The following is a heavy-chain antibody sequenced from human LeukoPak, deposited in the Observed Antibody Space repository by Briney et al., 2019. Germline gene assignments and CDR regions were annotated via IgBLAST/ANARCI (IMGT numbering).Heavy chain of an antibody. CDR1: GGSIISAVHY. CDR3: ARQRDYYDGTFDN. D-gene: IGHD3-22*01. CDR2: ILYTGSS. V-gene: IGHV4-39*01. J-gene: IGHJ4*02. Sequence: SETLSLTCSVSGGSIISAVHYWDWIRQPPGKGLEWIGSILYTGSSCVKPSLHSRASISVDTSKNQFSLRLSSVTAADTAIYYCARQRDYYDGTFDNWGQGNLVTVSS.